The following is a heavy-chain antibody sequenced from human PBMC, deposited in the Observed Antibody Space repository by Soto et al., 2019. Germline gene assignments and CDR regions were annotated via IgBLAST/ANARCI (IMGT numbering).Heavy chain of an antibody. D-gene: IGHD6-19*01. CDR3: ARDREPWLAKESY. Sequence: QVQLVASGGGVVQSGRSLRLSCAASGFTFSSYAMHWVRQSPGKGLEWVAVISYDGSNKYNADSVKGRFTISRDNSKNTLYLQMNSLRAEETAVYYCARDREPWLAKESYWCQGTLVTGSS. J-gene: IGHJ4*02. V-gene: IGHV3-30-3*01. CDR2: ISYDGSNK. CDR1: GFTFSSYA.